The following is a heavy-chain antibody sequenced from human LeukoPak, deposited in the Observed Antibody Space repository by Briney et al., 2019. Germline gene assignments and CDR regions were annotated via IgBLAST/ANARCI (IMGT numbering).Heavy chain of an antibody. J-gene: IGHJ6*02. CDR1: GFTFSNYW. D-gene: IGHD3-10*01. Sequence: GGSLRLSCGASGFTFSNYWMHWVRQAPGKGLVWVSRINRDGSSATYADSVKGRFTISRDNAKNTLYLQMNSLRAEDTAVYYCARDYGRSRDYGMDVWGQGTTVTVSS. CDR3: ARDYGRSRDYGMDV. V-gene: IGHV3-74*03. CDR2: INRDGSSA.